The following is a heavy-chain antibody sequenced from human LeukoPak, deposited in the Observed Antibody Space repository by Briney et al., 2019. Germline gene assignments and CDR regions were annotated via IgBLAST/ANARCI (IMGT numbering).Heavy chain of an antibody. CDR3: ARDGPYYYDSSGYSYYYYYYMDV. Sequence: GASVKVSCKASGYTFTSYGISWVRQAPGQGLEWMGWISAYNGNTNYAQKLQGRVTMTTDTSTSTAYMELRSLRSDDTAVYYCARDGPYYYDSSGYSYYYYYYMDVWGKGTTVTVSS. J-gene: IGHJ6*03. CDR1: GYTFTSYG. V-gene: IGHV1-18*01. D-gene: IGHD3-22*01. CDR2: ISAYNGNT.